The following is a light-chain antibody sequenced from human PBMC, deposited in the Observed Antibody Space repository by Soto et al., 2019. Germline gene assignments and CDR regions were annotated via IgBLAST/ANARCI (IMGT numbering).Light chain of an antibody. Sequence: EIVMTQSPATLSVSPGERATLSCRASQSVSSNLAWYQQKPGQAPRLLIYGASTRATGIPARFSGSGSGTEFSLTISRLQSEDFAVYYCQEYNNSPPAYTFGQGTKLEIK. J-gene: IGKJ2*01. CDR3: QEYNNSPPAYT. V-gene: IGKV3-15*01. CDR2: GAS. CDR1: QSVSSN.